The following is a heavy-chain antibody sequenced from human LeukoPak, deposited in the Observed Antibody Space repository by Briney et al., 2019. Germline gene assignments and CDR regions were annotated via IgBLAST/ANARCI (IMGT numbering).Heavy chain of an antibody. CDR1: GGSISVYTAYY. CDR2: IFSSGST. CDR3: ARSRGYSYAQDY. Sequence: SETLSLTCTVSGGSISVYTAYYWGWIRQPPGKGLEWIGGIFSSGSTYYNPSLKSRVTISVDTSKNQFSLKLSSVTAAVTAVYFCARSRGYSYAQDYWGQGTLVTVSS. J-gene: IGHJ4*02. V-gene: IGHV4-39*01. D-gene: IGHD5-18*01.